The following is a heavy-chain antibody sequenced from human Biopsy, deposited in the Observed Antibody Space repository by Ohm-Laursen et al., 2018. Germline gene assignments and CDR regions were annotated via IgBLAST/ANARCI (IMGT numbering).Heavy chain of an antibody. CDR2: VYYNGNT. D-gene: IGHD6-13*01. Sequence: SHTLSRTCAGTCGSISGHFWSWIRQAPGKGLEWIGYVYYNGNTNYSPSLKSRATISLHTSKDRFSLNLTSVTAADTAVYYCAGHIGSSWEWAFDIWGRGTMVTVSS. V-gene: IGHV4-59*08. J-gene: IGHJ3*02. CDR1: CGSISGHF. CDR3: AGHIGSSWEWAFDI.